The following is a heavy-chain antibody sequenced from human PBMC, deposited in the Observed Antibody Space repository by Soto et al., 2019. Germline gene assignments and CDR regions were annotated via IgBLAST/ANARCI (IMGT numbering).Heavy chain of an antibody. V-gene: IGHV4-59*01. CDR3: ARARPRAHWFAP. CDR1: GGSISSYY. J-gene: IGHJ5*02. CDR2: IYYSGST. Sequence: SETLSLTCTVSGGSISSYYWSWIRQPPGKGLEWIGYIYYSGSTNYNPSLKSRGTISVDTSKNQFSLKLSSVTAADTAVYYCARARPRAHWFAPWGQGTLVTVSS.